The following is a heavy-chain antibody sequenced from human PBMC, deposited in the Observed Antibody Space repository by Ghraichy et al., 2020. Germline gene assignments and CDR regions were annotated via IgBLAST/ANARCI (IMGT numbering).Heavy chain of an antibody. V-gene: IGHV3-21*01. Sequence: GGSLRLSCAASGFTFSSYSMNWVRQAPGKGLEWVSSISSSSSYIYYADSVKGRFTISRDNAKNSLYLQMNSLRAEDTAVYYCARDRAAAGTLNYYYYGMDVWGQGTTVTVSS. CDR3: ARDRAAAGTLNYYYYGMDV. J-gene: IGHJ6*02. D-gene: IGHD6-13*01. CDR1: GFTFSSYS. CDR2: ISSSSSYI.